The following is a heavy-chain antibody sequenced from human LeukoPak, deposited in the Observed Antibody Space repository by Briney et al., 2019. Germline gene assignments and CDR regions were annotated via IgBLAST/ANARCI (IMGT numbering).Heavy chain of an antibody. CDR2: ISDSGGSP. Sequence: PGGSLRLSCAASGFTFSSYWMHWVRQAPGKGLEWVSGISDSGGSPYYADSVKGRFTISRDNSKNTLYLQMNGLRAEDTAIYYCATYRRGYHDTNESYYFDYWGQGTLVTVSS. J-gene: IGHJ4*02. CDR3: ATYRRGYHDTNESYYFDY. CDR1: GFTFSSYW. V-gene: IGHV3-23*01. D-gene: IGHD2-8*01.